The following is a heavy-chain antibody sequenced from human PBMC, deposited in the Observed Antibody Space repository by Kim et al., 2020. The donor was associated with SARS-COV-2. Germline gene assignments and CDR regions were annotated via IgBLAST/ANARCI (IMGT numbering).Heavy chain of an antibody. J-gene: IGHJ6*02. CDR1: GFTFSSYA. V-gene: IGHV3-30*04. CDR2: ISYDGSNK. CDR3: ARVGYSSSWYSVEYYYYYYWMDV. D-gene: IGHD6-13*01. Sequence: GGSLRLSCAASGFTFSSYAMHWVRQAPGKGLEWVAVISYDGSNKYYADSVKGRFTISRDNSKNTLYLQMNSLRAEDTAVYYCARVGYSSSWYSVEYYYYYYWMDVWGQGTTVTVSS.